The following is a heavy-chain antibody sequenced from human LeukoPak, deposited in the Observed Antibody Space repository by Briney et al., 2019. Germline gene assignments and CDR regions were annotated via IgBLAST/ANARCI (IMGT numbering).Heavy chain of an antibody. Sequence: GGSLRLSCAASGFIVSDNHMSWVRQAPGKGLEWLSVTYSGGNTFYADSVKGRFTISRDNSKNTLYLQMNSLRAEDTAVYYCATLRDLDYWGQGALVTVSS. CDR2: TYSGGNT. CDR3: ATLRDLDY. V-gene: IGHV3-53*01. CDR1: GFIVSDNH. J-gene: IGHJ4*02.